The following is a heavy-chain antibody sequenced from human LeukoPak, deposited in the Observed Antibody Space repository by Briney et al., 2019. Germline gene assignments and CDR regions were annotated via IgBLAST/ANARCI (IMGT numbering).Heavy chain of an antibody. V-gene: IGHV1-2*02. D-gene: IGHD3-10*01. CDR3: ARVTRGVIVADAFDI. J-gene: IGHJ3*02. Sequence: ASVKVSCKASGYTFTGYYMHWVRQAPGQGLEWMGWINPNSGGTNYAQKFQGRVTMTRDTSISTAYMELSRLRSDDTAVYYCARVTRGVIVADAFDIWGQGTMVTVSS. CDR2: INPNSGGT. CDR1: GYTFTGYY.